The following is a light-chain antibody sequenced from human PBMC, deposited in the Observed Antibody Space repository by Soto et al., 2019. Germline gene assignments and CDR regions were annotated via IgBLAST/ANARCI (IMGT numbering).Light chain of an antibody. J-gene: IGLJ1*01. V-gene: IGLV2-14*01. Sequence: QSVLTQPASVSGSPGQSITISCTGTSSDIGGYKYVSWYQQHPGKAPKLMIYDVSNRPSGVSNRFSGSKSGNTATLTISGLHGEDEDEYYCSSYTGGSTYVFGTGTKVTVL. CDR3: SSYTGGSTYV. CDR2: DVS. CDR1: SSDIGGYKY.